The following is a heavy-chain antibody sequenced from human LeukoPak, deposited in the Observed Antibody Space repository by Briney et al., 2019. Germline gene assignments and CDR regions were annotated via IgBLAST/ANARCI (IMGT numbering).Heavy chain of an antibody. CDR1: GFTFSSYG. CDR2: IRYDGSNK. D-gene: IGHD2-15*01. V-gene: IGHV3-30*02. J-gene: IGHJ4*02. Sequence: GGSLRLSCAASGFTFSSYGMHWVRQAPGKGLEWVAFIRYDGSNKYYADSVKGRFTISRDNSKNTLYLQMNSLRAEDTAVYYCAKTYYCSGGTCYSHYFDYWGQGTLVTVSS. CDR3: AKTYYCSGGTCYSHYFDY.